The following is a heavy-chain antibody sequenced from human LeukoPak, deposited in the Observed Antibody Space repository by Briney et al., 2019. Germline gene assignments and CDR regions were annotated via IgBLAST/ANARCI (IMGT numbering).Heavy chain of an antibody. CDR2: IKQDGSAE. CDR3: ARDLFDY. J-gene: IGHJ4*02. CDR1: GFTISNYW. Sequence: GGLRLSCAVSGFTISNYWMSWVGQARGKGLEWVATIKQDGSAEFYVDSVKGRFTISRDSAKNSLYLQMNSLRDDDTAVYYCARDLFDYWGQGTLVTVSS. V-gene: IGHV3-7*01.